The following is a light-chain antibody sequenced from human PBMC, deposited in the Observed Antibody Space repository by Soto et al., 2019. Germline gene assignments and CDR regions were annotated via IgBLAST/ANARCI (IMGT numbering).Light chain of an antibody. J-gene: IGLJ2*01. CDR2: EVT. V-gene: IGLV2-8*02. Sequence: QSALTQPPSASRSPGQSVTISCTGTSSDVGGYNFVSWYQQYPGRAPKLIVFEVTKRPSGVPDRFSGSKSGNTASLTVSGLQAEDEADYYCSSYAGINDYVVFGGGTKLTVL. CDR3: SSYAGINDYVV. CDR1: SSDVGGYNF.